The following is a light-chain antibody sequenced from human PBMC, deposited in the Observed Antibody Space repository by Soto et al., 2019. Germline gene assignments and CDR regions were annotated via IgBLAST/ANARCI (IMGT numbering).Light chain of an antibody. CDR1: QSISSW. J-gene: IGKJ1*01. CDR2: KAS. V-gene: IGKV1-5*03. Sequence: IHLFLAPCTLSRSLGHRLTITFRASQSISSWLAWYQQKPGKAPKLLIYKASSLESGVPSRFSGSGSGTEFTLTISSLQPDDFATYYCQQYNSYWTFGQGTKVDIK. CDR3: QQYNSYWT.